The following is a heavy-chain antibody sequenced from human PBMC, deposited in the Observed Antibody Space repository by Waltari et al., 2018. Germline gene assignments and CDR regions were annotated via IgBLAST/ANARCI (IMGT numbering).Heavy chain of an antibody. CDR1: GYSISSSNW. J-gene: IGHJ3*02. CDR3: SRNTRYCSGGSCHDAFDI. CDR2: IYYRGST. D-gene: IGHD2-15*01. V-gene: IGHV4-28*01. Sequence: QVQLQESGPGLVKPSDTLSLTCAVSGYSISSSNWWGWIRQHPGKGLEWIGYIYYRGSTYYNPSLKSRVTMSVDTSKNQFSLKLSSVTAVDTAVYYCSRNTRYCSGGSCHDAFDIWGQGTMVTVSS.